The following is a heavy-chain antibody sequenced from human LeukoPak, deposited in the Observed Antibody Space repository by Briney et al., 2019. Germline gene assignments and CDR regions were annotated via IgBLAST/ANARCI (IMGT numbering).Heavy chain of an antibody. Sequence: SETLSLTCTVSSGSINSYYWGWVRQPAGRGLEWIGRIYTTGKTDYNPSLKSRLTMSVDTSKRQFSLNLTSVTAADTATYFCARHGYTASHYFLDFWSQGALVTVSS. V-gene: IGHV4-4*07. CDR2: IYTTGKT. D-gene: IGHD3-16*01. CDR3: ARHGYTASHYFLDF. CDR1: SGSINSYY. J-gene: IGHJ4*02.